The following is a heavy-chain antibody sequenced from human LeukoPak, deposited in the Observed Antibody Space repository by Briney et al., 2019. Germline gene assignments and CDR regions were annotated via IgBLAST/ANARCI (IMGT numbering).Heavy chain of an antibody. Sequence: GSVKVSCKASGYTFTSYYMHWVRQAPGQGLEWMGIINPGGGSTSYAQKFQGRVTMTRDTSTSTVYMELSSLRSEDTAVYYCARDPATGIFDYWGQGTLVTVSS. D-gene: IGHD3-10*01. CDR3: ARDPATGIFDY. J-gene: IGHJ4*02. CDR1: GYTFTSYY. V-gene: IGHV1-46*01. CDR2: INPGGGST.